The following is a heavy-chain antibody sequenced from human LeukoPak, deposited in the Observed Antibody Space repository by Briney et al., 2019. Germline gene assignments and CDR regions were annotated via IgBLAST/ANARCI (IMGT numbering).Heavy chain of an antibody. Sequence: GGSLRLSCAASGFTFSSYAMSWVRQAPGKGLEWVSAISGSGGSTYYADSVKGRFTISRDDSKNTLYLQMNSLRAEDTAVYYCAKDRGIVGAIQYYFDYWGQGTLVTVSS. CDR1: GFTFSSYA. CDR3: AKDRGIVGAIQYYFDY. J-gene: IGHJ4*02. V-gene: IGHV3-23*01. CDR2: ISGSGGST. D-gene: IGHD1-26*01.